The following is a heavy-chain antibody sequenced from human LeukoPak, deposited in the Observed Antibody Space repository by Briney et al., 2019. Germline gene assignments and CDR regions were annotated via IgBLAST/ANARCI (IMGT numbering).Heavy chain of an antibody. CDR3: ASSTYYYGSLRLPYYYYMDV. D-gene: IGHD3-10*01. Sequence: GESLKISCKGSGYSFTSYWIGWVRQMPGKGLEWKGIIYPGDSDTRYSPSFQGQVTISADKSISTAYLQSSSLKASDTAMYYCASSTYYYGSLRLPYYYYMDVWGKGTTVTVSS. J-gene: IGHJ6*03. CDR1: GYSFTSYW. CDR2: IYPGDSDT. V-gene: IGHV5-51*01.